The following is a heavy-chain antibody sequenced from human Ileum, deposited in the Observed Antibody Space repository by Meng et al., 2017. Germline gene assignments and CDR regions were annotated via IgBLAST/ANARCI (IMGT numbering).Heavy chain of an antibody. V-gene: IGHV4-61*02. CDR3: ARTTVTSYVPDAFDI. D-gene: IGHD4-17*01. CDR2: IYTSGSA. CDR1: GGSISSGSYY. J-gene: IGHJ3*02. Sequence: GPLQESGPGLVKPSQTLSLTCTVSGGSISSGSYYWSWIRQPAGKGLEWIGRIYTSGSANYNPSLKSRVTISVDTSKNQFSLKLSSVTAADTAVYYCARTTVTSYVPDAFDIWGQGTMVTVSS.